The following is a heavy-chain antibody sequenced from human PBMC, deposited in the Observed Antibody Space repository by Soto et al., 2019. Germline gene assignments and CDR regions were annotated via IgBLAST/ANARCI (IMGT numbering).Heavy chain of an antibody. J-gene: IGHJ4*02. CDR1: GYTFTGYY. CDR2: INPNSGGT. CDR3: ARDLRGYSYGSDY. V-gene: IGHV1-2*02. D-gene: IGHD5-18*01. Sequence: ASVKVSCKASGYTFTGYYMHWVRQAPGQGLEWMGWINPNSGGTNYAQKFQGRVTMTRDTSISTAYMELSRLRSDDTAVYYCARDLRGYSYGSDYWGQGTLVTVSS.